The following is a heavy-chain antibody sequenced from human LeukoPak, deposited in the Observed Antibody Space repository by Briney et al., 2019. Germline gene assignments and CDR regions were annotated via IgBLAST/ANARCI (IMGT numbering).Heavy chain of an antibody. CDR2: VSTDGRNM. D-gene: IGHD1-14*01. V-gene: IGHV3-74*01. J-gene: IGHJ6*02. CDR1: GITFSSFG. CDR3: ARGYYYGLDV. Sequence: GGSLRLSCVASGITFSSFGMHWVRQAPGKGLEWVSQVSTDGRNMNYADPVKGRFAISRDNAKEMVFLQVNSLRAEDTAVYYCARGYYYGLDVWGQGTTVTVSS.